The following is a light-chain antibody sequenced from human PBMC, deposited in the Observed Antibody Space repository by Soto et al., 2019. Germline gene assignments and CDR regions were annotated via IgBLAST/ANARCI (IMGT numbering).Light chain of an antibody. Sequence: QSALTQPASVSGSPGQSITISCTGTSSDVGTYKPVSWYQQYPGKAPKVIIYDDTKRPSGVSSRFSGSKSGNTASLTISGLQAEDEADYYCCSFAGSSTSLGGGTKVTVL. V-gene: IGLV2-23*01. J-gene: IGLJ2*01. CDR3: CSFAGSSTS. CDR1: SSDVGTYKP. CDR2: DDT.